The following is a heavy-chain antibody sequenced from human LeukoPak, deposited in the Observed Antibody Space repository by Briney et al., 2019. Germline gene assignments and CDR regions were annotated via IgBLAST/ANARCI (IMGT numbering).Heavy chain of an antibody. Sequence: GASLKISCKGSGYRFTSYWIGWVRQMPGKGLEWMGIIYPGDSDTRYTPSFQGQVTISVDKSISTAYLQWSSLKASDTAMYYCARLHPIYDSSGYYYYYYYMDVWGKGTTVTISS. CDR2: IYPGDSDT. V-gene: IGHV5-51*01. J-gene: IGHJ6*03. CDR1: GYRFTSYW. CDR3: ARLHPIYDSSGYYYYYYYMDV. D-gene: IGHD3-22*01.